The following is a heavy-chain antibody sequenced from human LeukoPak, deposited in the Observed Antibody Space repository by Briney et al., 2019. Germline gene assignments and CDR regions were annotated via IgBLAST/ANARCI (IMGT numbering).Heavy chain of an antibody. J-gene: IGHJ4*02. D-gene: IGHD1-1*01. CDR1: VSTFTRYG. CDR2: ISAYNGNR. V-gene: IGHV1-18*01. CDR3: ARDLSNTVCRYIFFDY. Sequence: ASVNVSCKASVSTFTRYGISWVRQAPGPPLEGMGWISAYNGNRDYAQNHQRRLTLTTDTPTTTAYMELRSLTSDDTAVYYCARDLSNTVCRYIFFDYWRRGTLVSVSS.